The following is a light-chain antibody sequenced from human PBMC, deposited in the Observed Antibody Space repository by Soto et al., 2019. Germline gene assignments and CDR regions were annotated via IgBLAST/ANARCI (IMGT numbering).Light chain of an antibody. CDR1: RSDVGGYNY. V-gene: IGLV2-11*01. Sequence: QSALTQPRSVSGSPGQLVTISCTGTRSDVGGYNYVSWYQQHPGKAPKVMIYDVSERLSGVPDRFSGSKSGNTASLTISGLQAEDEADYYCCSYAGSPRYVFGSGTKLTVL. CDR2: DVS. CDR3: CSYAGSPRYV. J-gene: IGLJ1*01.